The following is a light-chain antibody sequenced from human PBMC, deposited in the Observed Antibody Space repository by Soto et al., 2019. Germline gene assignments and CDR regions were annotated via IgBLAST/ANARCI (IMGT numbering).Light chain of an antibody. CDR2: AAS. CDR3: QQYGSASYT. CDR1: QSVSSSY. V-gene: IGKV3-20*01. Sequence: EIVLTQSPGTLSLSPGERATLSCRASQSVSSSYLAWYQQKVGQAPRLLIYAASSRATVIPDRFSGSGSGTDFTLTISRLEPEDFAVYYCQQYGSASYTFGQGTKLEIK. J-gene: IGKJ2*01.